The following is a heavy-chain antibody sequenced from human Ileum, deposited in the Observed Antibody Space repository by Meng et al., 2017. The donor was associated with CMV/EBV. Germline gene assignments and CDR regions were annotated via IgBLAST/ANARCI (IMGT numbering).Heavy chain of an antibody. CDR3: ARGGGRDYYDDSGYLIDY. Sequence: ASVKVSCKASGYTFTNYYMHWVRQAPGQGLEWLAMINPIGGTTSYTQKFQGRVTMTRDTSTSTVYMELSSLRSEDTAVDYCARGGGRDYYDDSGYLIDYWGQGTLVTVSS. CDR2: INPIGGTT. V-gene: IGHV1-46*01. CDR1: GYTFTNYY. D-gene: IGHD3-22*01. J-gene: IGHJ4*02.